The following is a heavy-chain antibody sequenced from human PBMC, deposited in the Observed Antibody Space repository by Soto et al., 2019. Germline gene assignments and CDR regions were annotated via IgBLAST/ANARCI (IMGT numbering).Heavy chain of an antibody. Sequence: ASVKVSCKASGGTFSSYAISWVRQAPGQGLEWMGGIIPIFGTANYAQKFQGRVTITADESTSTAYMELSSLRSEDTAVYYCARVLKSCISASCGDYYYYYGMDVWGRGTTVTVSS. CDR3: ARVLKSCISASCGDYYYYYGMDV. J-gene: IGHJ6*02. V-gene: IGHV1-69*13. D-gene: IGHD2-2*01. CDR1: GGTFSSYA. CDR2: IIPIFGTA.